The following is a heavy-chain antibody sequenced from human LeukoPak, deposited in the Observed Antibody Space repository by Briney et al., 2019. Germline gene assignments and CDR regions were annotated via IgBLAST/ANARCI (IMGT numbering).Heavy chain of an antibody. CDR1: GGSISSGGYY. CDR3: ARAPTDDYGGNYYYYYGMDV. V-gene: IGHV4-31*03. Sequence: SQTLPLTCTVSGGSISSGGYYWSWIRQHPGKGLEWIGYIYYSGSTYYNPSLKSRVTISVDTSKNQFSLKLSSVTAADTAVYYCARAPTDDYGGNYYYYYGMDVWGQGTTVTVSS. J-gene: IGHJ6*02. D-gene: IGHD4-23*01. CDR2: IYYSGST.